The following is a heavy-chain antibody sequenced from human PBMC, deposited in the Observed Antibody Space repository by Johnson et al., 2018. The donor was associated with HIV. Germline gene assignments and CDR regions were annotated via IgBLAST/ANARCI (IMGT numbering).Heavy chain of an antibody. CDR1: RFTFSSYW. V-gene: IGHV3-30*18. CDR2: ISYDGNNK. CDR3: AKSSSGELLYAFDI. J-gene: IGHJ3*02. Sequence: QLVESGGGLVQPGGSLRLSCAASRFTFSSYWMSWVRQAPGKGLEWVAVISYDGNNKYYADYVKGRFTISRDNSTDTLHMEMSSLRSEDTAMYYCAKSSSGELLYAFDIWGQGTMVTVSS. D-gene: IGHD1-26*01.